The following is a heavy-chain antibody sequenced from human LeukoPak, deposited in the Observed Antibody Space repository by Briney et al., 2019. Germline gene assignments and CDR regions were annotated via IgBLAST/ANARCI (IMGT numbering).Heavy chain of an antibody. D-gene: IGHD2-15*01. CDR2: IYYSGST. CDR3: ARVVVAATPEGWFDP. CDR1: GGSISSSSYY. J-gene: IGHJ5*02. Sequence: SETLSLTCTVSGGSISSSSYYWGWIRQPPGKGLEWIGSIYYSGSTYYNPSLKSRLTISVDTSNNQFSLKLSSVIAADTAVYYCARVVVAATPEGWFDPWGQGTLVTVSP. V-gene: IGHV4-39*01.